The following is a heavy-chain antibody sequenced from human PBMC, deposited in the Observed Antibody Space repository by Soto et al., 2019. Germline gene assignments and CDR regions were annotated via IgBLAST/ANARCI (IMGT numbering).Heavy chain of an antibody. V-gene: IGHV4-39*01. D-gene: IGHD2-2*01. Sequence: PSETLSLTCTVSGGSISSSSYYWSWIRQPPGKGLEWIGTIYYSGSTYYNPSLKSRVTISVDTSKNQFSLKLSSVTAADTAVYFCARLPRYSSSSSCYAGRSGIDSWGQGTLVTVS. J-gene: IGHJ4*02. CDR1: GGSISSSSYY. CDR2: IYYSGST. CDR3: ARLPRYSSSSSCYAGRSGIDS.